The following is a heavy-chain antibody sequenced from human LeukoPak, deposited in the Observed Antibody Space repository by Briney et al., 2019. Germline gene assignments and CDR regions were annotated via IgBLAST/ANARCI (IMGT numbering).Heavy chain of an antibody. CDR1: GYTFTSYD. V-gene: IGHV1-8*01. Sequence: ASVKVSCKASGYTFTSYDINWVRQATGQGLEWMGWMNPNSGNTGYAQKFQGRVTMTRNTSISTAYMELSSLRPEDTAVYYCARDRGYSYGYAFDIWGQGTMVTVSS. D-gene: IGHD5-18*01. J-gene: IGHJ3*02. CDR3: ARDRGYSYGYAFDI. CDR2: MNPNSGNT.